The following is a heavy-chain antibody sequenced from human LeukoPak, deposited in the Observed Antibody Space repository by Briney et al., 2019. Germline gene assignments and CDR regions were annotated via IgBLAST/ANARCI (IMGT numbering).Heavy chain of an antibody. CDR1: GFTFSNYG. Sequence: GGSLRLSCAASGFTFSNYGMNWVRQAPGKGLEWISYISSSSSFIYYADSVKGRFTISRDNAKNSLYLQMNSLRAEDTALYFCARGNDFDYWGQGTVVTVSS. CDR3: ARGNDFDY. J-gene: IGHJ4*02. CDR2: ISSSSSFI. V-gene: IGHV3-21*05. D-gene: IGHD1-1*01.